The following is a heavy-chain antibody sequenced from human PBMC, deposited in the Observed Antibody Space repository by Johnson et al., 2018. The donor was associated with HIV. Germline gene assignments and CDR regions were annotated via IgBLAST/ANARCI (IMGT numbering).Heavy chain of an antibody. J-gene: IGHJ3*02. CDR3: ARSRGGSDYAPEAFDI. Sequence: MLLVESGGGVVQPGRSLRLSCAASGFTFSSYAMHWVRQAPGKGLEWVADIKCDGSEKYYVDSVKGRFTISRDNAKNSLYLQMNSLRVEDTALYYCARSRGGSDYAPEAFDIWGQGTMVTVSS. V-gene: IGHV3-7*03. CDR2: IKCDGSEK. D-gene: IGHD4-17*01. CDR1: GFTFSSYA.